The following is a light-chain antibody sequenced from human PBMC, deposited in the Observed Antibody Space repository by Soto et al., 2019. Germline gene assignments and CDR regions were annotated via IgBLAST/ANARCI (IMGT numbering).Light chain of an antibody. Sequence: QPVLTQPPSASGSPGQSVTISCTGTSSDVGGYNFVSWYQQHPGKAPKLMIYELIKRPSGVPDRFSGSKSGNTASLTVSGLQAEDEADYYCSSYAGSNNFVVFGGGTQLTVL. CDR1: SSDVGGYNF. CDR2: ELI. J-gene: IGLJ2*01. CDR3: SSYAGSNNFVV. V-gene: IGLV2-8*01.